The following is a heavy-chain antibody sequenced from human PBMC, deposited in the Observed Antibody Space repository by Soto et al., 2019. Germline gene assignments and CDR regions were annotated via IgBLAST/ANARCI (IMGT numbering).Heavy chain of an antibody. D-gene: IGHD3-10*01. CDR3: APWFGAFDY. CDR1: GFTFSSYG. Sequence: QVQLVESGGGVVQPGRSLRLSCAASGFTFSSYGMHWVRQAPGKGLEWVAVISYDGSNKYYADSVKGRFTISRDNSKHSLYLQMNSLRDEDTAVYYCAPWFGAFDYWGQGTLVTVSS. J-gene: IGHJ4*02. CDR2: ISYDGSNK. V-gene: IGHV3-30*03.